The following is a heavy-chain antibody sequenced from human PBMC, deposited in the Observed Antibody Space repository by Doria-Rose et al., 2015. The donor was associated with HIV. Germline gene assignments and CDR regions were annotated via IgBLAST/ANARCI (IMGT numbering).Heavy chain of an antibody. CDR1: GVSLSSPGMG. D-gene: IGHD6-13*01. CDR3: ARIKSSRWYHKYYFDF. CDR2: IFSNDER. Sequence: SGPVLVKPTETLTLTCTVSGVSLSSPGMGVSWIRQPPGKALEWLANIFSNDERSYQTSRKSRRTSSRGTSKSQVVLTMTDMDPVDTATYYCARIKSSRWYHKYYFDFWGQGTLVIVSA. V-gene: IGHV2-26*01. J-gene: IGHJ4*02.